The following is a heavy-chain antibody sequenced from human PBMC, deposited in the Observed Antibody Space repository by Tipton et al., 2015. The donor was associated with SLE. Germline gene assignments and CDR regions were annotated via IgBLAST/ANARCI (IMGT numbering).Heavy chain of an antibody. V-gene: IGHV4-61*09. CDR2: IYTSGST. Sequence: TLSLTCTVSGGSISSDSYYWSWIRQPAGKGLEWIGYIYTSGSTKYNPSLKSRVTISVDTSKNQFSLKLSSVTAADTAVYYCAKGESRSYIAARLGFDYWGQGTLVTVSS. J-gene: IGHJ4*02. D-gene: IGHD6-6*01. CDR3: AKGESRSYIAARLGFDY. CDR1: GGSISSDSYY.